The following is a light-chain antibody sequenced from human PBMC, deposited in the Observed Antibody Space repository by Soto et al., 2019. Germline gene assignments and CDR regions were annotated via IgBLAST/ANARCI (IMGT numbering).Light chain of an antibody. CDR1: QGISSY. CDR2: AAS. Sequence: DIQLTQSPSFLSASVGDRVTITCRASQGISSYLAWYQQKPGKAPKFLIYAASTLRGAVPSRFSGSGSGTEFPLTISSLQTEDFATYFCQGLNDYPITFGQGTRLEIK. V-gene: IGKV1-9*01. J-gene: IGKJ5*01. CDR3: QGLNDYPIT.